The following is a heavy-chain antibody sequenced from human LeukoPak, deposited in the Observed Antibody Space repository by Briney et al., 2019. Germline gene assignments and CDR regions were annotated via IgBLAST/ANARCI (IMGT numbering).Heavy chain of an antibody. CDR1: GYTFIRNG. CDR2: ISPYNENT. D-gene: IGHD1-26*01. CDR3: AREESIGRYQSLHDY. V-gene: IGHV1-18*01. Sequence: ASVKVSCKASGYTFIRNGISWVRQAPGQGLEWMGWISPYNENTKYVQKLQGRVTLTTDTSTSTAYMELRSLTSDDTAVYYCAREESIGRYQSLHDYWGQGTLVTVSS. J-gene: IGHJ4*02.